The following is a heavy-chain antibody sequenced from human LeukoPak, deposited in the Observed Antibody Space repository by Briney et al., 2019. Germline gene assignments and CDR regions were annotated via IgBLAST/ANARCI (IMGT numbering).Heavy chain of an antibody. D-gene: IGHD2-2*01. V-gene: IGHV1-69*05. CDR3: ARVVCSSTSCPRWFDP. CDR2: IIPIFGTA. J-gene: IGHJ5*02. CDR1: GGTFSSYA. Sequence: SVKVSCKASGGTFSSYAISWVRQAPGQGLEWMGGIIPIFGTANYAQKFQGRVTITTDESTSTAYMELSSLRSEDTAVYYCARVVCSSTSCPRWFDPWGQGTLATVSS.